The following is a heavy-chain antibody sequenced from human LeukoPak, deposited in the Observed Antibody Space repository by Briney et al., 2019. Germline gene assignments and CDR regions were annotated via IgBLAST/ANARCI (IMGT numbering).Heavy chain of an antibody. J-gene: IGHJ4*02. CDR2: INPNSGGT. CDR3: ARGDSSGYGIDY. V-gene: IGHV1-2*04. Sequence: ASVKVSCKASGYTFTGYYMHWVRQAPGQGLEWMGWINPNSGGTNYAQKFQGWVTMTRDTSISTAYMELSRLRSDDTAVYYCARGDSSGYGIDYWGQGTLDTVSS. CDR1: GYTFTGYY. D-gene: IGHD3-22*01.